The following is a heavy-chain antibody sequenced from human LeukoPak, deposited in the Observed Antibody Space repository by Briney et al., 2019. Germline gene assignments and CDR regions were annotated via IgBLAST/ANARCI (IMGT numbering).Heavy chain of an antibody. J-gene: IGHJ6*03. CDR2: INPKNGGT. CDR3: AKTGAYSDYDPPYYYYYMDV. D-gene: IGHD5-12*01. V-gene: IGHV1-2*02. CDR1: GYTFTGYN. Sequence: ASVKVSCKASGYTFTGYNMHWVRQAPGQGLEWMGWINPKNGGTFYAEKFQGRITMTRDTSISTAYMELSRLRSDDTAVYYCAKTGAYSDYDPPYYYYYMDVWGKRTTVTVSS.